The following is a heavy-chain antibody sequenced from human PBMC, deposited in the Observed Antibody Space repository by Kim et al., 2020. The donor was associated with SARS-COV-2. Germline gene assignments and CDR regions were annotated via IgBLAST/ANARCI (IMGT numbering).Heavy chain of an antibody. Sequence: GGSLRLSCAASGFTFSDYYMSWIRQAPGKGLEWVSYISSSGSTIYYADSVKGRFTISRDNAKNSLYLQMNSLRAEDTAVYYCARVLRDGYNSLYYFDYWGQGTLVTVSS. D-gene: IGHD5-12*01. CDR2: ISSSGSTI. CDR1: GFTFSDYY. J-gene: IGHJ4*02. CDR3: ARVLRDGYNSLYYFDY. V-gene: IGHV3-11*04.